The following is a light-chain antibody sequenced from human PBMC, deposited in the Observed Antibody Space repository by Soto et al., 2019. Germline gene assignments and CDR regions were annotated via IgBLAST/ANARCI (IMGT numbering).Light chain of an antibody. J-gene: IGKJ1*01. CDR2: AAS. Sequence: DIQLTQSPSFLSASVGDIVTNTCRASQGISSYLAWYQQKPGKAPKLLIYAASTLQSGVPSRFSGSGSGTEFTLTISSLQPEDFATYYCQQLNSYPRTFGQGTKVDIK. V-gene: IGKV1-9*01. CDR3: QQLNSYPRT. CDR1: QGISSY.